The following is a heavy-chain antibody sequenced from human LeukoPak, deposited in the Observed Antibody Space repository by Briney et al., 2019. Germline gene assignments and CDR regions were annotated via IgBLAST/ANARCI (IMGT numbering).Heavy chain of an antibody. CDR1: GFTFSSYA. J-gene: IGHJ4*02. CDR2: ISGSGGST. CDR3: ARMTTVMFDY. D-gene: IGHD4-17*01. V-gene: IGHV3-23*01. Sequence: GGSLRLYCAASGFTFSSYAMSWLRQAPGKGLEWVSAISGSGGSTYYADSVKGRFTISRDNSKNTLYLQMNSLRAEDTAVYYCARMTTVMFDYWGQGTLVTVSS.